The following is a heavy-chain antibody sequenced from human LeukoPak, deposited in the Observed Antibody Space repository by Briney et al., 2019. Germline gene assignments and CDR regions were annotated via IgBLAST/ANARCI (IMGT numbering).Heavy chain of an antibody. CDR3: DSAGSYWVDS. Sequence: SETLSLTCTVSGGSISSSSYYWGWIRQPPGKGLEWIGSTYYSGSTYYNPSLESRVTISVDTSKNQFSLKLSSMTAADMAVYYCDSAGSYWVDSWGQGTLVTVSS. CDR2: TYYSGST. D-gene: IGHD3-10*01. CDR1: GGSISSSSYY. J-gene: IGHJ4*02. V-gene: IGHV4-39*01.